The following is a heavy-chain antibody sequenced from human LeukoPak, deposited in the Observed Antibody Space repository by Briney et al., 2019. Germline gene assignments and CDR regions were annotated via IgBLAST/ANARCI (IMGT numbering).Heavy chain of an antibody. Sequence: GTSVKVSCKASGFTFTSSAVQWVRQARGQRLEWIGWIVVGSGNTNYAQKFQERVTITRDMSTSTAYMELSSLGSEDTAVYYCAADGRRAVTSYWYFDLWGRGTLVTVSS. J-gene: IGHJ2*01. CDR2: IVVGSGNT. CDR3: AADGRRAVTSYWYFDL. CDR1: GFTFTSSA. D-gene: IGHD4-17*01. V-gene: IGHV1-58*01.